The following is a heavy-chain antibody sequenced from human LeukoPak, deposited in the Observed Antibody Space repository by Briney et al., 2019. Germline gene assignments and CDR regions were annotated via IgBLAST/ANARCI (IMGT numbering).Heavy chain of an antibody. CDR2: ISYDGSNK. V-gene: IGHV3-30*18. CDR3: AKDRARWELDY. CDR1: GFTFSSYG. Sequence: GRTLRLSCAASGFTFSSYGMHCGRQAPGTGLEWVAGISYDGSNKYYADSVKGRFTISSDNSKNTLYLQMNSLRADDTAVYYCAKDRARWELDYWGQGTLVTVSS. J-gene: IGHJ4*02. D-gene: IGHD1-26*01.